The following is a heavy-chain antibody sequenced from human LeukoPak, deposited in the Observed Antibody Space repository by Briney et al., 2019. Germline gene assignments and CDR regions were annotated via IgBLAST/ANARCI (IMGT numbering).Heavy chain of an antibody. J-gene: IGHJ3*02. CDR1: GGSISSYY. D-gene: IGHD1-26*01. V-gene: IGHV4-59*08. CDR2: IYYSGST. CDR3: ARPHSSVGAIDI. Sequence: PSETLSLTCTVSGGSISSYYWSWIRQPPGKGLEWVGYIYYSGSTNYNPSLKSRVTISVDTSKNQFSLKLSSVTAADTAVYYCARPHSSVGAIDIWGQGTLVTVSS.